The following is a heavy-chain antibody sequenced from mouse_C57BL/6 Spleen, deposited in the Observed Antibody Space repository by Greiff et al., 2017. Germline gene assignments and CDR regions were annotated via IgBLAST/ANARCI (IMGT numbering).Heavy chain of an antibody. Sequence: QVQLQQPGAELVKPGASVKLSCKASGYTFTSYWMQWVKQRPGQGLEWIGEIDPSDSYTNYNQKFKGKATLTVDTSSSTAYMQLSSLTSEDSAVYYCASERSTTVVATDYFDYWGQGTTLTVSS. D-gene: IGHD1-1*01. V-gene: IGHV1-50*01. J-gene: IGHJ2*01. CDR2: IDPSDSYT. CDR1: GYTFTSYW. CDR3: ASERSTTVVATDYFDY.